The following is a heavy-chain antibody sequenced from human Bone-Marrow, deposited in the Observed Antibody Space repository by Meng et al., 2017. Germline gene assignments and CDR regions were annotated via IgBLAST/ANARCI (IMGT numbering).Heavy chain of an antibody. CDR1: GFTFSSYT. D-gene: IGHD3-9*01. CDR2: ISSSSGSI. J-gene: IGHJ4*02. V-gene: IGHV3-21*01. CDR3: ARGRYDYGEY. Sequence: VQLVESGGGVVQPGRSLGLSGAAFGFTFSSYTMNWVRQAPGKGLEWASSISSSSGSIYYAESVKGRFTISRDNAKNSLYLQMNSLRAEDTAVYFCARGRYDYGEYWGQGTLVTVSS.